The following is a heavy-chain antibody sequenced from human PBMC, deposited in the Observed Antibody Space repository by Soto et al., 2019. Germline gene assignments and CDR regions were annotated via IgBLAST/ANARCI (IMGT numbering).Heavy chain of an antibody. J-gene: IGHJ6*03. CDR1: GYTFTSND. V-gene: IGHV1-8*01. D-gene: IGHD1-20*01. CDR2: MNPNSGNT. Sequence: GASVKVSCKASGYTFTSNDINWVRQATGQGLEWMGWMNPNSGNTGYAQKFQGRVTMTRNTSISTAYMELSSLRSEDTAVYYCARGICYINCFDDHCDYLDFWGKGTSVIV. CDR3: ARGICYINCFDDHCDYLDF.